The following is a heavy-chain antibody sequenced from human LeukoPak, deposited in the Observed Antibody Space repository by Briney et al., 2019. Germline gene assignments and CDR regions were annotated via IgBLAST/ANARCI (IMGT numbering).Heavy chain of an antibody. CDR1: GYTLTELS. Sequence: ASVKVSCKVSGYTLTELSMHWVRQAPGKGLEWMGGFDPEDGETIYAQKFQGRVTMTEDTSTDTAYMELNSLRAEDTAVYYCAKDRAVFDFWSGYLPWDFDYWGQGTLVTVSS. V-gene: IGHV1-24*01. CDR3: AKDRAVFDFWSGYLPWDFDY. J-gene: IGHJ4*02. CDR2: FDPEDGET. D-gene: IGHD3-3*01.